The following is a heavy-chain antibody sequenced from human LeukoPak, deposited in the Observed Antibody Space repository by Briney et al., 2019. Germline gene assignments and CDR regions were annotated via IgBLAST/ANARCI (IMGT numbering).Heavy chain of an antibody. Sequence: PSETLSLTCTVSGGSISSYYWSWIRQPPGKGLEWIGYIYYSGSTNYNPSLKSRVTMSVDTSKNQFSLKLSSVTAADTAVYYCARLRKDTAMVYYFDYWGQGTLVTVSS. J-gene: IGHJ4*02. CDR1: GGSISSYY. V-gene: IGHV4-59*08. D-gene: IGHD5-18*01. CDR3: ARLRKDTAMVYYFDY. CDR2: IYYSGST.